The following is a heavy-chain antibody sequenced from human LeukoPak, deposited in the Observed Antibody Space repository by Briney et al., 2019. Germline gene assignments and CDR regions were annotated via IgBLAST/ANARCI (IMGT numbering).Heavy chain of an antibody. CDR1: GFTFSSYA. D-gene: IGHD1-26*01. CDR3: ARVGIVGATNGYYYYGMDV. CDR2: IYSGGST. Sequence: PGGSLRLSCAASGFTFSSYAMSWVRQAPGKGLEWVSVIYSGGSTYYVDSVKGRFTISRDNSKNTLYLQMNSLRAEDTAVYYCARVGIVGATNGYYYYGMDVWGQGTTVTVSS. J-gene: IGHJ6*02. V-gene: IGHV3-53*01.